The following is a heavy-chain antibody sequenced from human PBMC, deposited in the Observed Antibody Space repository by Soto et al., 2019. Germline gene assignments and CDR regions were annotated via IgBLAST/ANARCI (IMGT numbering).Heavy chain of an antibody. V-gene: IGHV3-30-3*01. CDR3: ARDKKPFNWSPSILKSYYYGMDV. Sequence: PVGSLRLSCAASGFTFRTFAMHWVRQAPGKGLEWVAVISNDGSIKYFLDSVKGRFTISRDNSNNTLSLQMDSLRAEDTAVYYCARDKKPFNWSPSILKSYYYGMDVWGQGTTVTVS. D-gene: IGHD1-1*01. CDR1: GFTFRTFA. J-gene: IGHJ6*02. CDR2: ISNDGSIK.